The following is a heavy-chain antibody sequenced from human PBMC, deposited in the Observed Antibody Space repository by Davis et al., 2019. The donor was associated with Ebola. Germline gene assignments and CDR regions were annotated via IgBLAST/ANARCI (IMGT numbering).Heavy chain of an antibody. CDR2: ISSSSSTI. CDR1: GFTFSSYS. J-gene: IGHJ6*02. D-gene: IGHD3-10*01. Sequence: GGSLRLSCAASGFTFSSYSMNWVRQAPGKGLEWVSYISSSSSTIYYADSVKGRFTISRDNAKNSLYLQMNSLRDEDTAVYYCARYPIYGSGSISEPYYYYGMDVWGQGTTVTVSS. V-gene: IGHV3-48*02. CDR3: ARYPIYGSGSISEPYYYYGMDV.